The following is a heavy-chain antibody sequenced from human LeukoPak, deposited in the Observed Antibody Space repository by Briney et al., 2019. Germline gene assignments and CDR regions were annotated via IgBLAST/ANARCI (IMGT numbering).Heavy chain of an antibody. CDR3: ARAGLPPGKEFDP. CDR1: GGSISSGGYS. J-gene: IGHJ5*02. Sequence: SETLSLTCDVSGGSISSGGYSWSWIRQPPGKGLEWIGYIYHSGSTYYNPSLKSRVTISVDRSKNQFSLKLSSVTAADTAVYYCARAGLPPGKEFDPWGQGTLVTVSS. V-gene: IGHV4-30-2*01. CDR2: IYHSGST. D-gene: IGHD4-11*01.